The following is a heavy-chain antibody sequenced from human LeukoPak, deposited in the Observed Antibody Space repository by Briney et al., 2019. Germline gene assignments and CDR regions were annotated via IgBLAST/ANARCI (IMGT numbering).Heavy chain of an antibody. D-gene: IGHD3-16*01. V-gene: IGHV4-59*01. CDR1: GGSISSYY. CDR2: IYYSGST. J-gene: IGHJ4*02. Sequence: SETLSLTCTVSGGSISSYYWSWIRQPPGKGLEWIGYIYYSGSTNYNPSLKSRVTISVDTSKNQFSLKLSSVTAADTAVYYCARTGGWDSAFDYWGQGTLVTVSS. CDR3: ARTGGWDSAFDY.